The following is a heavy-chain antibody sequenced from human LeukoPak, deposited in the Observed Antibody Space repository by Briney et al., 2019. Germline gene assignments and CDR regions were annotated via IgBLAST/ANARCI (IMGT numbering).Heavy chain of an antibody. CDR3: VRDDSPDSGGYYHDY. D-gene: IGHD3-10*01. J-gene: IGHJ4*02. CDR1: GFSFSSYW. V-gene: IGHV3-7*01. Sequence: GGSLRLSCVASGFSFSSYWVGWVRQAPGKGLEYVANIKQDGSAKYYVDSLKSRFTISRDNAKNSLYLQMHSLRVEDTAVYYCVRDDSPDSGGYYHDYWGQGTLVSVSS. CDR2: IKQDGSAK.